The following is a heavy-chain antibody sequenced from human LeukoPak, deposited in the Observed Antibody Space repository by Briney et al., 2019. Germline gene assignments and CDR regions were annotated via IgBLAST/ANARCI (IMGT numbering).Heavy chain of an antibody. CDR2: IYPADSNT. Sequence: GESLKICSTGCGYSFSNSWIGWLRQIPGKGLEWVGIIYPADSNTRYKPSFHGQVTISADKSITTAYLQWSSLKASDTAIFYCAGEIALASTGGAFDMWGQGTMGTVSS. J-gene: IGHJ3*02. CDR3: AGEIALASTGGAFDM. CDR1: GYSFSNSW. V-gene: IGHV5-51*01. D-gene: IGHD6-19*01.